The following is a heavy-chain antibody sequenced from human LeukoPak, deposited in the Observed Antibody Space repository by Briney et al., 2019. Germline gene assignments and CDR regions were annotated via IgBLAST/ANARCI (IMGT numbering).Heavy chain of an antibody. V-gene: IGHV3-21*01. CDR1: GFTFSRYS. CDR3: ARYPDSSSWYYFDL. D-gene: IGHD6-13*01. CDR2: ISISSTYI. J-gene: IGHJ4*02. Sequence: GGSLRLSCAASGFTFSRYSMNWVRQAPGKGLEWVSSISISSTYIYYADSVKGRFTVSRGSAKNSLYLQMNSLRAEDTAVYYCARYPDSSSWYYFDLWGQGTLVTVSS.